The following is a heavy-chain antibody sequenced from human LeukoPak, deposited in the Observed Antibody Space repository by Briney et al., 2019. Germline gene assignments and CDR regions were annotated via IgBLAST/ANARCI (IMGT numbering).Heavy chain of an antibody. CDR3: VRVADYGGHADY. D-gene: IGHD4-23*01. V-gene: IGHV3-7*01. CDR1: GFTFSTNW. Sequence: PGGSLRLSCAASGFTFSTNWMTWVRQIPGKGLEWVASIEKGGSGKYYVDSVKGRFTISRDNAKNSLFLQMNSLRAEDTAIYYCVRVADYGGHADYWGQGTLVTVSS. J-gene: IGHJ4*02. CDR2: IEKGGSGK.